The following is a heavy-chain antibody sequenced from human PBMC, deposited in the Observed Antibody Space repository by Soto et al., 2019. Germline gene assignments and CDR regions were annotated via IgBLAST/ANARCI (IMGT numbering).Heavy chain of an antibody. Sequence: QVQLMQSGPEVKKPGASVKVSCKASGYPFTVFGISWVRQAPGQGLEWMGWMSPYNGHTNYAQKLQGRVTMTPDTSTSTAYVGLRSLRSDDTAVYYCARDPGGARGFDFWGQGTLVTVSS. CDR3: ARDPGGARGFDF. J-gene: IGHJ5*01. CDR2: MSPYNGHT. CDR1: GYPFTVFG. V-gene: IGHV1-18*01. D-gene: IGHD3-10*01.